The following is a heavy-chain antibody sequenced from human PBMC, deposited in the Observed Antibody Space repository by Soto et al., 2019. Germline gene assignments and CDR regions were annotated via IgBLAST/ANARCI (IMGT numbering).Heavy chain of an antibody. J-gene: IGHJ5*02. CDR3: ARRAGKGGWDCYEPFDP. CDR1: GGTFSSYA. Sequence: QMPLVQSGAEVKKPGSSVKVSCKASGGTFSSYAISWVRQAPGQGLEWMGGIIPIFGTANYAQKFQGRVTITADASTSTAYMELSSRRSEDTAVYYCARRAGKGGWDCYEPFDPWGNGTLVIVSS. V-gene: IGHV1-69*01. D-gene: IGHD2-21*02. CDR2: IIPIFGTA.